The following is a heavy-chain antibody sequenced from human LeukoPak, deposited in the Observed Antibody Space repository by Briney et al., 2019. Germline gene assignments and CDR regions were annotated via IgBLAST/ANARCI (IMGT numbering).Heavy chain of an antibody. CDR1: GFTISSFY. Sequence: WETLTLTCTVSGFTISSFYWSWIRQPPGKGLEWIGRIYTSGGTNYIPSLKSRVNMSVDTSKDHFSLKLSSETAGDRAVYYCARVDSSSSLAFDIWGQGTMVTVSS. D-gene: IGHD6-6*01. CDR3: ARVDSSSSLAFDI. J-gene: IGHJ3*02. V-gene: IGHV4-4*07. CDR2: IYTSGGT.